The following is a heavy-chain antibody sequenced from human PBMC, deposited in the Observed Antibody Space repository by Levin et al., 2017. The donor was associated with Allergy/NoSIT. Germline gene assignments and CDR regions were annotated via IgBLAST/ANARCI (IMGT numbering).Heavy chain of an antibody. Sequence: GSLRLSCTVSGGSISSFYWSWIRQPPGKNLEWIGYIYYSGSTYYNPSLKSRVTISVATSKNQLSLRLRSVTAADTAVYSCARHHGKYDYGWGPDACDTWGQGTLVTVSS. V-gene: IGHV4-59*08. D-gene: IGHD3-16*01. CDR1: GGSISSFY. CDR3: ARHHGKYDYGWGPDACDT. CDR2: IYYSGST. J-gene: IGHJ5*02.